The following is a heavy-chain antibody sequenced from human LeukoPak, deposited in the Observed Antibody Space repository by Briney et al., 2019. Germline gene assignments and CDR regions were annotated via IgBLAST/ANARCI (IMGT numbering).Heavy chain of an antibody. CDR1: GGSISSSSYY. V-gene: IGHV4-39*01. CDR2: IYYSGST. Sequence: PSETLTLTCTVSGGSISSSSYYWGWIRQPPGKGLEWIGSIYYSGSTYYNPSLKSRVTISVDTSKNQFSLKLSSVTAADTAVYYCARHLHPTAPHGWGQGTLVTVSS. CDR3: ARHLHPTAPHG. J-gene: IGHJ4*02.